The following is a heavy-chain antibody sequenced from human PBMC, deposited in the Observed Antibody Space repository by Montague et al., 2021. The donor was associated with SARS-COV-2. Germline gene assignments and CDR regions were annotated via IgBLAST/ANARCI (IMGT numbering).Heavy chain of an antibody. CDR2: IDWDDDK. D-gene: IGHD3-9*01. V-gene: IGHV2-70*04. Sequence: PALVKPTQTLTLTCTLSGFSLSTGGMRASWIRQPPGKALEWLARIDWDDDKFYSTSLKTRLTISKDTSKNQVVLTMTNMDLVDTATYYCARSYYDILTNYYDAFDIWGQGTMVTVSS. CDR1: GFSLSTGGMR. CDR3: ARSYYDILTNYYDAFDI. J-gene: IGHJ3*02.